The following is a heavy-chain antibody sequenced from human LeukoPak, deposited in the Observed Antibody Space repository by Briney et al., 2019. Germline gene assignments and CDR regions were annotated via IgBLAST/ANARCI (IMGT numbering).Heavy chain of an antibody. D-gene: IGHD5-24*01. CDR2: FDPEDGET. V-gene: IGHV1-24*01. CDR3: AADSSRDGYP. J-gene: IGHJ5*02. CDR1: GYTLTELS. Sequence: ASVKVSCKVSGYTLTELSMHWVRQAPGKGLEWMGGFDPEDGETIYAQKFQGRVTITRDMSTSTAYMELSSLRSEDTAVYYCAADSSRDGYPWGQGTLVTVSS.